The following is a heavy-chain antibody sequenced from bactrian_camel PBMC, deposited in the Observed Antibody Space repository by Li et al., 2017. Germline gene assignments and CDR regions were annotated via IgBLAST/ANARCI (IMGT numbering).Heavy chain of an antibody. V-gene: IGHV3S61*01. D-gene: IGHD2*01. J-gene: IGHJ4*01. CDR3: AAAFLLPNVVARLDAATFLY. CDR2: ISSPVGTT. Sequence: HVQLVESGGGSVQAGGSLRLSCTVSGYRHCVAWFRQVPGKAREGVASISSPVGTTYYRDDSLKGRFTISRDSAKNTVYLQMNSLKPEDTAVYYCAAAFLLPNVVARLDAATFLYWGQGTQVTVS. CDR1: GYRHC.